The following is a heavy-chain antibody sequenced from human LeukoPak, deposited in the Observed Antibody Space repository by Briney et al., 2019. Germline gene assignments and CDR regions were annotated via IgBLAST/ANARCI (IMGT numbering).Heavy chain of an antibody. Sequence: ASVKVSFKPSVYSFTRNGISWVRQAPGQGLEWMAWISANSGNTNYAQNFQDRVTLTTDTSTSTAYMELRSLRSDDTAVYYCARDVNYAFDYWGQGTLVTVSS. V-gene: IGHV1-18*01. CDR3: ARDVNYAFDY. CDR1: VYSFTRNG. J-gene: IGHJ4*02. D-gene: IGHD3-16*01. CDR2: ISANSGNT.